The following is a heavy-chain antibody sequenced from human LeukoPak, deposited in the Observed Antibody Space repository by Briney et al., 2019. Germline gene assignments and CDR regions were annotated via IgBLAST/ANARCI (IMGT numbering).Heavy chain of an antibody. D-gene: IGHD2-15*01. CDR1: EFTFSNYG. J-gene: IGHJ4*02. V-gene: IGHV3-23*01. CDR2: IGSDGSS. CDR3: VPHCSGSNCGLPDY. Sequence: GGSLRLSCAASEFTFSNYGMSWVRQAPGKGLEWVSAIGSDGSSYYAGSVKGRFTISKDNSKNTLYLQMNSLRAEDTAFYYCVPHCSGSNCGLPDYWGQGTLVTVSS.